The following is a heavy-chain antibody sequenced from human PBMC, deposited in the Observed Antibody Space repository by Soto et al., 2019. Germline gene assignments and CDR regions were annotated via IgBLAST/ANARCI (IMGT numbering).Heavy chain of an antibody. J-gene: IGHJ6*02. Sequence: QLQLQESGPGLVKPSETLSLTCTVSGGSISSSSYYWGWIRQPPGKGPEWIGSSYYSGSTYYNPSLKSRVTISVDTSKNQFSLKLSSVTAADTAVYSCARLASSNGMDVWGQGTTVTVSS. CDR3: ARLASSNGMDV. V-gene: IGHV4-39*01. CDR1: GGSISSSSYY. CDR2: SYYSGST.